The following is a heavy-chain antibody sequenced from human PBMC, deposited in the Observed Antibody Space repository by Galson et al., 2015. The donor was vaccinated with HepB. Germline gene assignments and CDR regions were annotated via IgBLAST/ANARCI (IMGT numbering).Heavy chain of an antibody. Sequence: TLSLTCAVSGASVGGHHWWSWVRQSPGQGLEWIGEMHYSGTSNYNPSLKTRVTISLDKSQNQFSLLLTSVTAADTAVYYCARRRVDCRNRGCYSDFWGQGTLVTVSS. V-gene: IGHV4-4*02. CDR3: ARRRVDCRNRGCYSDF. CDR1: GASVGGHHW. CDR2: MHYSGTS. D-gene: IGHD6-19*01. J-gene: IGHJ4*02.